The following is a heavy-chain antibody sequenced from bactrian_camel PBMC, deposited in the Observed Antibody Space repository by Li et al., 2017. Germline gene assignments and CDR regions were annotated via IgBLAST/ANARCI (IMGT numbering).Heavy chain of an antibody. Sequence: HVQLVESGGGSVQAGGSLRLSCVVSGHSRGSNCVGWYRLPPGRAPAEREGIAAIYTGVGPTVYGATYYADSVKGRFTISQDKAKNTVYLQMNSLEPEDTAMYCCAAGTYSAGHCTTSAFVWYKYWGQGTQVTVS. CDR1: GHSRGSNC. J-gene: IGHJ4*01. D-gene: IGHD2*01. CDR3: AAGTYSAGHCTTSAFVWYKY. CDR2: IYTGVGPT. V-gene: IGHV3S45*01.